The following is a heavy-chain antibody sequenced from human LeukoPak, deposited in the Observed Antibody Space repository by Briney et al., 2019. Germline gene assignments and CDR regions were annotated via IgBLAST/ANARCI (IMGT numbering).Heavy chain of an antibody. CDR2: IYHSGST. J-gene: IGHJ6*02. D-gene: IGHD1-1*01. CDR1: GGSISSGGYS. Sequence: LQTLSLTCAVSGGSISSGGYSWSWIRQPPGKGLEWIGYIYHSGSTYYNPSLKSRVTMSVDTSKNQFSLKLSSVTAADTAVYYCARASLDRSGRYYYGMDVWGQGTTVTVSS. CDR3: ARASLDRSGRYYYGMDV. V-gene: IGHV4-30-2*01.